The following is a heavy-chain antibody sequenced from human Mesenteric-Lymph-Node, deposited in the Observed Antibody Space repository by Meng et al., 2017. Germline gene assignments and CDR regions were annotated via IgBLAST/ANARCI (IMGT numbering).Heavy chain of an antibody. CDR3: AKPPADGYNYVDY. CDR1: GFTFSSYA. CDR2: ISGSGGST. J-gene: IGHJ4*02. D-gene: IGHD5-24*01. V-gene: IGHV3-23*01. Sequence: EAQLLESGAALVPPGGSLRFSFAASGFTFSSYAMSWVRQAPGKGLEWVSTISGSGGSTYYADSVKGRFTISRDNSKNTLYLQMNSLRAEDTAVYYCAKPPADGYNYVDYWGQGTLVTVSS.